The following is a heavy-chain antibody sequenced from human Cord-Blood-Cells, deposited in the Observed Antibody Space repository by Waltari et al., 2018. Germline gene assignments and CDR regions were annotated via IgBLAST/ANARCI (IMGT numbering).Heavy chain of an antibody. J-gene: IGHJ4*02. V-gene: IGHV3-53*04. Sequence: EVQLVESGGRLVQPGGSLSLSGGASGCTVLRTYISWVRQAPGKGLELGSVIYSGGSTYYAASVKGRFTISRNNSKNALYLQMNSLRAEDTAVYYCARGRGYWGQGTLVTVSS. CDR1: GCTVLRTY. CDR2: IYSGGST. D-gene: IGHD3-10*01. CDR3: ARGRGY.